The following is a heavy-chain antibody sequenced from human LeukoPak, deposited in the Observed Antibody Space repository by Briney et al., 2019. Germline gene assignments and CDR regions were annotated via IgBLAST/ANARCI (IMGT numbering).Heavy chain of an antibody. Sequence: SETLSLTCTVSGGSISSYYWSWTRQPPGKGLEWIGYIYYSGSTNYNPSLKSRVTISVDTSKNQFSLKLSSVTAADTAVYYCARGGNTGYSSSWYPPYFDYWGQGTLVTVSS. CDR3: ARGGNTGYSSSWYPPYFDY. CDR2: IYYSGST. J-gene: IGHJ4*02. CDR1: GGSISSYY. D-gene: IGHD6-13*01. V-gene: IGHV4-59*01.